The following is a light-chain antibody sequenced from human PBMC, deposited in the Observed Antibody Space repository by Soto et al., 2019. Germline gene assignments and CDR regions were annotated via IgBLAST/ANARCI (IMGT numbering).Light chain of an antibody. V-gene: IGKV1-27*01. Sequence: IQMTQSPSTGSASVGDRVTITFRASQFVISFLGWYQQKPGKVPKLLIFDVSILASGVPSRFSGSGSGTDFTLTISSLQPEDVATYYCQKYNSAPRTFGQGTKVDIK. J-gene: IGKJ1*01. CDR1: QFVISF. CDR2: DVS. CDR3: QKYNSAPRT.